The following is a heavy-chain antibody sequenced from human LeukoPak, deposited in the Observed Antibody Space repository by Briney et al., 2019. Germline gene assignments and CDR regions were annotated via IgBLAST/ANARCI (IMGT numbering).Heavy chain of an antibody. Sequence: ASAKVSCKASGYTFTSYGISWVRQAPGQGLEWMGWISAYNGNTNYAQKLQGRVTMTTDTSTSTAYMELRSLRSDDTAVYYCARDSLYYYDSSGYEYWGQGTLVTVSS. CDR2: ISAYNGNT. D-gene: IGHD3-22*01. CDR3: ARDSLYYYDSSGYEY. V-gene: IGHV1-18*01. CDR1: GYTFTSYG. J-gene: IGHJ4*02.